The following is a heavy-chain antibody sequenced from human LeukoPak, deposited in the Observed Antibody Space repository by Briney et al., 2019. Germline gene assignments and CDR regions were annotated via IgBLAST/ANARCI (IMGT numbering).Heavy chain of an antibody. J-gene: IGHJ3*01. CDR1: GGSISGNY. Sequence: SETLSLTCTVSGGSISGNYWSWIRQPPGKTLEWIANIYYTGSTIYNPSLKSRVTISVDTSKNQFSLQLRSVTAADTAVYYCVRARNKAFDFWGQGTMVTVSS. V-gene: IGHV4-59*01. CDR3: VRARNKAFDF. CDR2: IYYTGST. D-gene: IGHD1/OR15-1a*01.